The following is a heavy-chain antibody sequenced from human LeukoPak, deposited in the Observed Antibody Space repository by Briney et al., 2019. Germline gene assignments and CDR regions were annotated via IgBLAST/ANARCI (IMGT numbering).Heavy chain of an antibody. J-gene: IGHJ4*02. CDR3: ARDNTGWYTWDY. CDR2: VYYSGST. CDR1: GGSISSSSYY. D-gene: IGHD6-19*01. V-gene: IGHV4-39*07. Sequence: SETLSLTCTVSGGSISSSSYYWGWIRQPPGKGLDWIGNVYYSGSTYYNPSLKSRVTISVDTSKDQFSLKLSSVTAADTAVYYCARDNTGWYTWDYWGQGTLVTVSS.